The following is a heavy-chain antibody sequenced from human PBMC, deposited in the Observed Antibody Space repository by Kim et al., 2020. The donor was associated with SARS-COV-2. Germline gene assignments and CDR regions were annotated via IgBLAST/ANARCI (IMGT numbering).Heavy chain of an antibody. V-gene: IGHV4-59*13. CDR3: ARDPQTAGYYYGMDV. Sequence: SETLSLTCTVSGGSISSYYWNWIRQPPGKGLEWIGYIYYSGSTNYNPSLKSRVTISVDTSKNQFSLKLSSVTAADTAVYYCARDPQTAGYYYGMDVWGQGTTVTVSS. CDR2: IYYSGST. CDR1: GGSISSYY. J-gene: IGHJ6*02.